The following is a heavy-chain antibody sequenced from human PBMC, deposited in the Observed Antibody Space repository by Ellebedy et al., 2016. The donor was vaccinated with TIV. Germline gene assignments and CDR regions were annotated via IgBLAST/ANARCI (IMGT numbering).Heavy chain of an antibody. V-gene: IGHV4-30-4*01. CDR1: GGSIISDDYY. Sequence: SETLSLXXTVSGGSIISDDYYWTWIRQPPGKGLELIGYINHSGSTYYNSSLKSRLIISVDTSKNQFSLKLSSVTAADTAVYYCARRKWNYYFDYWGQGTLVTVSS. CDR2: INHSGST. D-gene: IGHD1-7*01. J-gene: IGHJ4*02. CDR3: ARRKWNYYFDY.